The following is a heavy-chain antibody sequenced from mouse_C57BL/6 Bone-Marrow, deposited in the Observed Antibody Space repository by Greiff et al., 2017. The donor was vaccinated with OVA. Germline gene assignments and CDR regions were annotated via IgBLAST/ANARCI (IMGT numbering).Heavy chain of an antibody. CDR3: ARIYDGYPYAMDY. CDR1: GYTFTSYW. Sequence: QVQLQQSGAELAKPGASVKLSCKASGYTFTSYWMHWVTQRPGQGLEWIGYINPSSGYTKYNQTFKDKATLTADKSSSTAYMRLSSLTYEDSAVYYCARIYDGYPYAMDYWGQGTSVTVSS. D-gene: IGHD2-3*01. V-gene: IGHV1-7*01. J-gene: IGHJ4*01. CDR2: INPSSGYT.